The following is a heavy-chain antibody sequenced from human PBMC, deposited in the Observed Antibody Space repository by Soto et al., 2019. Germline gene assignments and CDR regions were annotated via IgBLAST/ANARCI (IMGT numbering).Heavy chain of an antibody. CDR3: AKELPPIDDFWSGYSHYYGMDV. V-gene: IGHV3-72*01. D-gene: IGHD3-3*01. J-gene: IGHJ6*02. CDR1: GFALSDSY. Sequence: PGGSLRLSCAASGFALSDSYIDWVRQAPGKGLEWVGRSRDRASGYSTIYAASVKGRFATSRDDSNNLVYLEMNSLRAEDTAVYYCAKELPPIDDFWSGYSHYYGMDVWGQGTTVTVSS. CDR2: SRDRASGYST.